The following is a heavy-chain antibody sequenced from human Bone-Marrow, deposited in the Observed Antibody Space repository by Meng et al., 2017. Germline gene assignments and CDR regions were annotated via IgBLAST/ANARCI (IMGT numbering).Heavy chain of an antibody. Sequence: ASVKVSCKASGYTFTSYAMHWVRQAPGQRLEWMGWSNAGNGNTKYSQEFQGRVTITRDTSASTAYMELSSLRSEDMAVYYCARGLSWGNIPRMVRGTHFDYWGQGTLVTVSS. CDR2: SNAGNGNT. J-gene: IGHJ4*02. CDR1: GYTFTSYA. D-gene: IGHD3-10*01. CDR3: ARGLSWGNIPRMVRGTHFDY. V-gene: IGHV1-3*02.